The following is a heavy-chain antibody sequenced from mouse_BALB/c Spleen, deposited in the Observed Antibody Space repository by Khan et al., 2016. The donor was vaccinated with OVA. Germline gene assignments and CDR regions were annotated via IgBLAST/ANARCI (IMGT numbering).Heavy chain of an antibody. V-gene: IGHV14-3*02. CDR3: THSLLLYAMDY. CDR2: IDPANDKT. CDR1: DFNIKDTY. Sequence: EVQLQESGAEFVKPGASVKLSCTASDFNIKDTYIHWVKQRPEQGLEWIGRIDPANDKTNYDPKFQGKATITADTSSNTAYLHLSSLTSEDTVVYYCTHSLLLYAMDYWGQGTSVTVSS. D-gene: IGHD1-2*01. J-gene: IGHJ4*01.